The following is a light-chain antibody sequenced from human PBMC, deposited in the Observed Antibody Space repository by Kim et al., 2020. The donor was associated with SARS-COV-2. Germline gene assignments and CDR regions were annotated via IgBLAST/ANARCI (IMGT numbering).Light chain of an antibody. Sequence: ASVGDRGTITCRASQAISNDLAWYQQKPGKVPNLLIYGASALQSAVPSRFSGSGSGTDFTLTISSLQPEDVAIYYCQKYNGAPWTFGQGTKVEIK. CDR2: GAS. V-gene: IGKV1-27*01. CDR3: QKYNGAPWT. J-gene: IGKJ1*01. CDR1: QAISND.